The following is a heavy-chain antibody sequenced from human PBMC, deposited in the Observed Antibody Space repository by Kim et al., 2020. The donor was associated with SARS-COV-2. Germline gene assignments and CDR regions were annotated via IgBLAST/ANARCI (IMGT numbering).Heavy chain of an antibody. D-gene: IGHD6-13*01. CDR2: IYYSGST. CDR1: GGSISSRSYY. V-gene: IGHV4-39*01. CDR3: ARGRAHSSKYVY. J-gene: IGHJ4*02. Sequence: SETLSLTCTVSGGSISSRSYYWGWIRQPPGKGLEWIGSIYYSGSTYYNPSLKSRVTISVDTSKNQFSLKLSSVTAADTAVYYCARGRAHSSKYVYWGQGTLVTVSS.